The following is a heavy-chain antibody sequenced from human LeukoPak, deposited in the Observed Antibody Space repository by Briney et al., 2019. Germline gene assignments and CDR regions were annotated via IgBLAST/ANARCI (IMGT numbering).Heavy chain of an antibody. Sequence: SETLSLTCTVSGGSISSGGYYWSWIRQHPGKGLEWIGYIYYSGSTYYNPSLKSRVTTSVDTSKNQFSLKLSSVTAADTAVYYCARDSPIGYSSSWYQIDYWGQGTLVTVSS. V-gene: IGHV4-31*03. CDR1: GGSISSGGYY. J-gene: IGHJ4*02. D-gene: IGHD6-13*01. CDR2: IYYSGST. CDR3: ARDSPIGYSSSWYQIDY.